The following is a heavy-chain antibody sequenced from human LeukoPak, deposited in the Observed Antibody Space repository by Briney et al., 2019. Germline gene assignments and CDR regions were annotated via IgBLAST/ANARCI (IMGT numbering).Heavy chain of an antibody. J-gene: IGHJ4*02. Sequence: GRSLRLSCAASGFTFSNYAMHWVRHAPGKGLEWVAVISYDAKFRFYADSMKGRFTISRDNSKDTLYLQLSSLRLNDTAVYFCARVRVMPATRLDYWGRGTLVTVSS. V-gene: IGHV3-30*15. CDR1: GFTFSNYA. CDR2: ISYDAKFR. CDR3: ARVRVMPATRLDY. D-gene: IGHD2-2*01.